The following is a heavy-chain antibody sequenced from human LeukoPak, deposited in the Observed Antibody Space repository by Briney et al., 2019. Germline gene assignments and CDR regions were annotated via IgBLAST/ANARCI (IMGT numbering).Heavy chain of an antibody. D-gene: IGHD4-23*01. CDR2: ISYDGSNK. J-gene: IGHJ4*02. CDR3: ARARGHTVVSSWLDY. V-gene: IGHV3-30-3*01. CDR1: GFTFSSYA. Sequence: GGSLRLSCAASGFTFSSYAMHWVRQAPGKGLEWVAVISYDGSNKYYADSVKGRFTISRDNSKNTLYVQMNSLRAEDTAVYYCARARGHTVVSSWLDYWGPGTLVTVSS.